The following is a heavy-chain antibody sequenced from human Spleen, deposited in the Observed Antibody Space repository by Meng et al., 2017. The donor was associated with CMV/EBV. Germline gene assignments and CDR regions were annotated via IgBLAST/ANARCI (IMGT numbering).Heavy chain of an antibody. CDR1: GYTFTSYD. J-gene: IGHJ6*02. V-gene: IGHV1-8*01. CDR2: MNPKSGSS. D-gene: IGHD3-3*01. Sequence: ASVKVSCKASGYTFTSYDINWVRQATGQGLEWMGWMNPKSGSSGYAQKFQGRVTMTRNTSISTAYMELSSLRSEDTAVYYCARQIRSDFWSGYTYYYFGMAVWGQGSTVTVSS. CDR3: ARQIRSDFWSGYTYYYFGMAV.